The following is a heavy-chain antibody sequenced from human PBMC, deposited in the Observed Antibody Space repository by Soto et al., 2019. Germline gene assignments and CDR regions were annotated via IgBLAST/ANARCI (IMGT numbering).Heavy chain of an antibody. CDR3: ARFSEKFAFDY. J-gene: IGHJ4*02. V-gene: IGHV3-33*01. CDR1: GFTLSNFG. CDR2: IWFDGSNE. Sequence: GGSLRLSCAASGFTLSNFGMHWVRQAPGKGLEWVTVIWFDGSNEFYADSVKGRFTISRDISKNTLYLQIHSLRAEDTAMYYCARFSEKFAFDYWGQGTRVTVSS.